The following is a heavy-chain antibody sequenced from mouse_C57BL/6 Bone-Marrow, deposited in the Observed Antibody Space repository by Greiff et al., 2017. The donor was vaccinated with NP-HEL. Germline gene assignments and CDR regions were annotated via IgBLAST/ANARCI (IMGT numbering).Heavy chain of an antibody. J-gene: IGHJ2*01. CDR2: IYPRDGST. D-gene: IGHD1-1*01. CDR3: ARSRDYSYYFDY. V-gene: IGHV1-78*01. CDR1: GYTFTDHT. Sequence: VKLQESDAELVKPGASVKISCKVSGYTFTDHTIHWMKQRPEQGLEWIGYIYPRDGSTKYNEKFKGKATLTADKSSSTAYMQLNSLTSEDSAVYCCARSRDYSYYFDYWGQGTTLTVSS.